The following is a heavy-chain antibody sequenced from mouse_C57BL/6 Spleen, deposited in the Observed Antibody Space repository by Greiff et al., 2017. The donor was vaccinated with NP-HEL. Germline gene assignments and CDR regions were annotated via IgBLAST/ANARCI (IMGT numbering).Heavy chain of an antibody. CDR3: ARGSLEYGYYCDY. D-gene: IGHD5-1*01. CDR1: GYTFTTYP. Sequence: VQLQQSGAELVKPGASVKMSCKASGYTFTTYPIEWMKQNHGQSLEWIGNIHPYNDDTKYNEKFKGKATLTVEKSSSTVYLKLSRLTSDDSAVYYCARGSLEYGYYCDYWGKGTTLTVSS. V-gene: IGHV1-47*01. J-gene: IGHJ2*01. CDR2: IHPYNDDT.